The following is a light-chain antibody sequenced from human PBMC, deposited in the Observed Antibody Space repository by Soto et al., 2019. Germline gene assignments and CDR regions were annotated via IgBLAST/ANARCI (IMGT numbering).Light chain of an antibody. CDR1: QSVSSN. CDR2: GAS. J-gene: IGKJ4*01. V-gene: IGKV3-15*01. CDR3: QHYNNWPPAT. Sequence: EIVMTQSPATLSVSPGERATLSCRASQSVSSNLAWYQQKPGQAPRLLIYGASTRATGIPARFSGSGSGTEFTLTFSSLQSEDFAFYYCQHYNNWPPATFGGGTKVEIK.